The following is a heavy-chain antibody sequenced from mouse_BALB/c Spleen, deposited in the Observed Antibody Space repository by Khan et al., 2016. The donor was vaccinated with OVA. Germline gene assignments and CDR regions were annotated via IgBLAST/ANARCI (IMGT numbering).Heavy chain of an antibody. CDR1: GYSITSDYA. D-gene: IGHD4-1*01. J-gene: IGHJ4*01. V-gene: IGHV3-2*02. Sequence: EVQLQESGPGLVKPSQSLSLTRTVTGYSITSDYAWNWIRQFPGNKLEWMGYISYSGSTTYNPSLKSRISITRDTSKDPFFLQLKSVTSEDTATYYCASELGRYYAMDYWGQGTSVTVSS. CDR3: ASELGRYYAMDY. CDR2: ISYSGST.